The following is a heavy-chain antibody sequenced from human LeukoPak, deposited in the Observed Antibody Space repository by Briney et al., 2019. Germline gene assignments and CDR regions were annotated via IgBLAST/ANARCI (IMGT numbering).Heavy chain of an antibody. V-gene: IGHV3-30*04. CDR2: ISYDGSNK. Sequence: PGRSLRLSCAASGFTFSSYAMHWVRQAPGKGLEWVAVISYDGSNKYYADSVKGRFTISRDNSKNTLYLQMNSLRAEDTAVYYCARDRGRYGDYKVDYWGQGTLVTVSS. D-gene: IGHD4-17*01. CDR1: GFTFSSYA. CDR3: ARDRGRYGDYKVDY. J-gene: IGHJ4*02.